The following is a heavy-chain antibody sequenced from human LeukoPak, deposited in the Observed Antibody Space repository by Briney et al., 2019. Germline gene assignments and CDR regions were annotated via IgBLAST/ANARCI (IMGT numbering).Heavy chain of an antibody. CDR1: VGPISSSRYS. CDR2: MYYSGST. J-gene: IGHJ4*02. D-gene: IGHD3-10*01. V-gene: IGHV4-39*01. CDR3: ARHVPHYYGSGSYYSASDY. Sequence: TETLFLTCSVPVGPISSSRYSWGWIRQPPGKGLNRLGWMYYSGSTYYNTSLKSRVTISVDTSKNQFSLKLSSVTAADTAVYYCARHVPHYYGSGSYYSASDYWGQGTLVTVSS.